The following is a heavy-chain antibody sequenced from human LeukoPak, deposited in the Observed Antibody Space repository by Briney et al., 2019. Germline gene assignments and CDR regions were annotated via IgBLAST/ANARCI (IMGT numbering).Heavy chain of an antibody. D-gene: IGHD3-10*01. Sequence: SETLSLTCTVSGVSISSYYWSWIRQPAGKGLEWIGRIHTSGNTNYNPSLKSRVTMSVDTSKNQFSLKLSSVTAADTAVYYCARSLGLWFGEFYYWGQGTLVTVSS. V-gene: IGHV4-4*07. CDR2: IHTSGNT. CDR3: ARSLGLWFGEFYY. J-gene: IGHJ4*02. CDR1: GVSISSYY.